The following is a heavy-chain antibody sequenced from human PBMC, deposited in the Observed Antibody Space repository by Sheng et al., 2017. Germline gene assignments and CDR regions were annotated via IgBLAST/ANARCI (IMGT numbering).Heavy chain of an antibody. CDR1: GGTFSSYT. CDR3: AREGGYDILTGYYTWFDP. D-gene: IGHD3-9*01. J-gene: IGHJ5*02. Sequence: QVQLVQSGAEVKKPGSSVKVSCKASGGTFSSYTISWVRQAPGQGLEWMGRIIPILGIANYAQKFQGRVTITADKSTSTAYMELSSLRSEDTAVYYCAREGGYDILTGYYTWFDPWGQGTLVTVSS. V-gene: IGHV1-69*08. CDR2: IIPILGIA.